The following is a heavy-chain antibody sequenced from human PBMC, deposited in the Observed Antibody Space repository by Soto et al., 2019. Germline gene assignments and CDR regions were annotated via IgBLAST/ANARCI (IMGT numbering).Heavy chain of an antibody. CDR1: GFTFSNYA. CDR2: IASDGKDK. CDR3: AKDGAIGAADYFFDY. D-gene: IGHD6-13*01. V-gene: IGHV3-30*18. J-gene: IGHJ4*02. Sequence: QVQLVESGGGVVQPGRSLKLSCAASGFTFSNYAIHWVRQAPGKGLEWVAVIASDGKDKRYADSAKGRLTISRDNSKNTVYLHMNSLRGEDMAVYYCAKDGAIGAADYFFDYWGQGSLVTVSS.